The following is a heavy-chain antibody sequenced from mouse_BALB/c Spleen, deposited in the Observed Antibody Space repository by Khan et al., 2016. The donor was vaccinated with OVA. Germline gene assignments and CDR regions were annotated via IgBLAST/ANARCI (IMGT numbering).Heavy chain of an antibody. CDR2: IRFEGSN. V-gene: IGHV3-6*02. J-gene: IGHJ3*01. D-gene: IGHD3-1*01. CDR3: ACGCCAGPAWFTY. Sequence: EVQLQESGPGLVKPSQSLSLTCSVTGYSITSGYFWNWIRQFPGNELEWRGYIRFEGSNNYNPSFSNRISITRDTSKNQFFLKLNSVTSEDTSRYYFACGCCAGPAWFTYWGHGTLVTVSA. CDR1: GYSITSGYF.